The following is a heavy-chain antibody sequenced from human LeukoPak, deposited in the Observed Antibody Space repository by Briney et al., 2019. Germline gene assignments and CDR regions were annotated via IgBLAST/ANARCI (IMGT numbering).Heavy chain of an antibody. J-gene: IGHJ4*02. CDR2: INPNSGGT. CDR3: ARVSVYGRAAQYYFDY. CDR1: GYTFTGYY. Sequence: ASVKVSCKASGYTFTGYYMHWVRQAPGQGLEWMGWINPNSGGTNYAQKFQGRVTVTRDTSISTAYMELSRLRSDDTAVYYCARVSVYGRAAQYYFDYWGQGTLVTVSS. V-gene: IGHV1-2*02. D-gene: IGHD5/OR15-5a*01.